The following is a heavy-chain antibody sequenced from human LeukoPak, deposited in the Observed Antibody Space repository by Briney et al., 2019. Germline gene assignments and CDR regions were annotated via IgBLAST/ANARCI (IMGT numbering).Heavy chain of an antibody. V-gene: IGHV1-2*02. CDR1: GYTFTGYY. J-gene: IGHJ4*02. CDR2: INPNSGGT. CDR3: ARGYSSGWPSTAGY. Sequence: ASVKVSCKASGYTFTGYYMHWVRQAPGRGLEWMGWINPNSGGTNYAQKFQGRVTMTRDTSISTAYMELSRLRSDDTAVYYCARGYSSGWPSTAGYWGQGTLVTVSS. D-gene: IGHD6-19*01.